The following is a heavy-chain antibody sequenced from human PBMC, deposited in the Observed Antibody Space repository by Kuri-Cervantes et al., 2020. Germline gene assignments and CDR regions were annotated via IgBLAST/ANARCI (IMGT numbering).Heavy chain of an antibody. CDR1: GFTFSSYS. CDR2: IISNGGVT. CDR3: ARSQVGPHYYFDY. Sequence: GESLKISCAASGFTFSSYSMHWVRRAPGKGLEYVSAIISNGGVTYYANSVKGRFTISRDNSKNTLYPQMGSLRADDMAVYYCARSQVGPHYYFDYWGQGTLVTVSS. V-gene: IGHV3-64*01. J-gene: IGHJ4*02. D-gene: IGHD2-2*01.